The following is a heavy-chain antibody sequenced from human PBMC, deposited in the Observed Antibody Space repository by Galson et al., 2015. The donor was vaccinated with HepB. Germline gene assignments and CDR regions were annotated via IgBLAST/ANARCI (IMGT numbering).Heavy chain of an antibody. CDR3: ARDAENYYYGMDV. CDR1: GFTFSSYA. CDR2: IFSGGTT. J-gene: IGHJ6*02. Sequence: SLRLSCAASGFTFSSYAMSWVRQPPGKGLEWVSFIFSGGTTYYADSVKGRFTISRDNSKNTLYLQMNSLRAEDTAVYYCARDAENYYYGMDVWGQGTTVTVSS. V-gene: IGHV3-66*01.